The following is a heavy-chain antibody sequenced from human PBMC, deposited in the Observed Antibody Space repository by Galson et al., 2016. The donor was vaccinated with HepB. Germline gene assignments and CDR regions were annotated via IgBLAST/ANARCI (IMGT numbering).Heavy chain of an antibody. CDR1: GASISSSSYF. CDR2: IYYSGST. CDR3: VRQVTLGRGVLRGFYFDY. V-gene: IGHV4-39*01. D-gene: IGHD3-10*01. J-gene: IGHJ4*02. Sequence: SETLSLTCTVSGASISSSSYFWGWIRQPPGKGLEWIGTIYYSGSTYYNPSLKSRVTLSVDTSRNQFSLKLSSVTAADTAVYYCVRQVTLGRGVLRGFYFDYWGQGTLVTVSS.